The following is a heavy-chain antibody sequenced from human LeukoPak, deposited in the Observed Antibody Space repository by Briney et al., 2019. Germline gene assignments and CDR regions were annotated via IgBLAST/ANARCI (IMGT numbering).Heavy chain of an antibody. Sequence: ESSETLSLTCTVSGGSISSYYWSWIRQPPGKGQEWIGYIYYSGSTNYNPSLKSRVTISVDTSKNQFSLKLSSVTAADTAVYYCARGSSLPLDYWGQGTLVTVSS. CDR3: ARGSSLPLDY. D-gene: IGHD6-13*01. CDR2: IYYSGST. V-gene: IGHV4-59*01. J-gene: IGHJ4*02. CDR1: GGSISSYY.